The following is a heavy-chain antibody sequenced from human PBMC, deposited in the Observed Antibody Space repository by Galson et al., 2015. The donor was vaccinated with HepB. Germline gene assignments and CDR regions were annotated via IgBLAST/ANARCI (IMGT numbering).Heavy chain of an antibody. CDR3: VGSYYYDSSGYYYDASDI. CDR2: IIPIFGTA. Sequence: SVKVSCKASGGTFSSYAISWVRQAPGQGLEWMGGIIPIFGTANYAQKFQGRVTITADESTSTAYMELSSLRSEDTAVYYCVGSYYYDSSGYYYDASDIWGQGTMVTVSS. J-gene: IGHJ3*02. V-gene: IGHV1-69*13. CDR1: GGTFSSYA. D-gene: IGHD3-22*01.